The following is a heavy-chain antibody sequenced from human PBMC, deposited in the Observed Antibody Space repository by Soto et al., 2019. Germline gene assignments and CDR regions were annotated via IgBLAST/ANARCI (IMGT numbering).Heavy chain of an antibody. J-gene: IGHJ4*02. CDR1: SGSISSYY. V-gene: IGHV4-59*01. Sequence: PSETLSLTCTFSSGSISSYYWSWIRQPPGKGLEWIGYIYYSGSTNYNPSLKSRVTISVDTSKNQFSLKLSSVTAADTAVFYCASSIYYYDSSGSLGYWGQGTLVTVSS. D-gene: IGHD3-22*01. CDR2: IYYSGST. CDR3: ASSIYYYDSSGSLGY.